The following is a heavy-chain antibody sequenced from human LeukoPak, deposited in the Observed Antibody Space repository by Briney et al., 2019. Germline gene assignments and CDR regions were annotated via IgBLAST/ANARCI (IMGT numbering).Heavy chain of an antibody. CDR3: AKDLHSSSWYIDY. V-gene: IGHV3-23*01. J-gene: IGHJ4*02. CDR1: GFTFSSYS. Sequence: GGSLRLPCAASGFTFSSYSMSWVRQAPGKGLEWVSAISGSGGSTYYADSVKGRFTISRDNSKNTLYLQMNSLRAEDTAVYYCAKDLHSSSWYIDYWGQGTLVTVSS. CDR2: ISGSGGST. D-gene: IGHD6-13*01.